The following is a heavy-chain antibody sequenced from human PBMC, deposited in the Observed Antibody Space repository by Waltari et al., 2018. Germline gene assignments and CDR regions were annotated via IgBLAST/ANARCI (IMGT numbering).Heavy chain of an antibody. Sequence: QLQLQESGTRLVTPPETLSLPCTVSGDSINTNEFYWGWIRQTPGKGLEWIGSIFYTGTTYYDPSLRSRATLSVDTSKNQFSLTLHSVTAADTAIYYCGRDSGWYAYWGQGIQITVSS. CDR3: GRDSGWYAY. CDR1: GDSINTNEFY. J-gene: IGHJ4*02. V-gene: IGHV4-39*07. D-gene: IGHD6-19*01. CDR2: IFYTGTT.